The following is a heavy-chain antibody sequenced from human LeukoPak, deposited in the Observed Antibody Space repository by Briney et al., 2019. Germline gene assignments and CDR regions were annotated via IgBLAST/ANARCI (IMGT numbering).Heavy chain of an antibody. CDR1: GFTFSSYW. D-gene: IGHD3-22*01. V-gene: IGHV3-7*03. CDR2: IKQDGSEK. Sequence: GGSLRLSCAASGFTFSSYWMSWVRQAPGKGLEWVANIKQDGSEKYYVDSVKGRFTISRDNAKNSLYLQMNSLRVEDTAVYYCARESMIVVVNAWGQGTLVTVSS. CDR3: ARESMIVVVNA. J-gene: IGHJ5*02.